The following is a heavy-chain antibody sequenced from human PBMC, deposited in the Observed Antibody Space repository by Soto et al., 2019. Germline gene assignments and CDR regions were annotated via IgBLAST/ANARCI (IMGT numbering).Heavy chain of an antibody. Sequence: SETLSLTCTVSGGSISSGGYYWSWILHHPGKGLEWIGYIYYSVSTYYNPSLKSRVTISVDTSKNQFSLKLSSVTAADTAVYYCARSGGSGSYYKSDGRDVWGKGNTVSGSS. CDR2: IYYSVST. J-gene: IGHJ6*04. CDR3: ARSGGSGSYYKSDGRDV. D-gene: IGHD3-10*01. CDR1: GGSISSGGYY. V-gene: IGHV4-31*03.